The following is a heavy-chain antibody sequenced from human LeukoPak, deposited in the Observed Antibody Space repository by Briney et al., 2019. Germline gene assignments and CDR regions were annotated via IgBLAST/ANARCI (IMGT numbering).Heavy chain of an antibody. J-gene: IGHJ5*02. CDR2: IYTSGST. D-gene: IGHD3-10*01. CDR3: ARDFRLLWFGEAYNWFDP. CDR1: GGSISSYY. V-gene: IGHV4-4*07. Sequence: PSETLSLTCTVSGGSISSYYWSWIRQPAGKGLEWIGRIYTSGSTNYNPSLKSRVTMSVDTSKNQFSLKLSSVTAADTAVYYCARDFRLLWFGEAYNWFDPWGQGTLVTVSS.